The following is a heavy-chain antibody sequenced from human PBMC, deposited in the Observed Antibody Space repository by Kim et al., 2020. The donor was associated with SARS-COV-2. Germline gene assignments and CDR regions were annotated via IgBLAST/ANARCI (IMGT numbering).Heavy chain of an antibody. V-gene: IGHV4-31*03. CDR2: IYYSGST. J-gene: IGHJ4*02. CDR3: ASEPGARAYVDY. D-gene: IGHD3-10*01. Sequence: SETLSLTCTVSGGSISSGGYYWSWIRQHPGKGLEWIGYIYYSGSTYYNPSLKSRVTISVDTSKNQFSLKLSSVTAADTAVYYCASEPGARAYVDYWGQGTLVTVSS. CDR1: GGSISSGGYY.